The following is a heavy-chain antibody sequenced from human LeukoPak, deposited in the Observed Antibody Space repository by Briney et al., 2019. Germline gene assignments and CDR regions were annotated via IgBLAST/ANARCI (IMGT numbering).Heavy chain of an antibody. Sequence: SETLSLTCTVSGGSISSSSYYWNWIRQPPGKGLEWIGLIYYSGITSYNPSLKSRVAISVDTSRSQFSLKLNSVTAADTAVYYCARGPYYYDSSGYLYYFDYWGQGTLVTVSS. J-gene: IGHJ4*02. D-gene: IGHD3-22*01. CDR1: GGSISSSSYY. CDR2: IYYSGIT. CDR3: ARGPYYYDSSGYLYYFDY. V-gene: IGHV4-39*07.